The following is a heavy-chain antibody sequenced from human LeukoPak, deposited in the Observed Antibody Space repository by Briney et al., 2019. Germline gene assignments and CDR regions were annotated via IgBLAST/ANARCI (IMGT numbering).Heavy chain of an antibody. V-gene: IGHV3-48*01. D-gene: IGHD3-22*01. CDR1: GFTFSTYS. CDR3: ARGYFDSSSSPTGDY. J-gene: IGHJ4*02. CDR2: ISSSSSGI. Sequence: GGSLRLSCAASGFTFSTYSMNWVRQAPGKGLEWVSYISSSSSGIYYTDSVKGRFTISRDNAKNALYLQMNSLRAQDTAVYYCARGYFDSSSSPTGDYWGQGTLVTVSS.